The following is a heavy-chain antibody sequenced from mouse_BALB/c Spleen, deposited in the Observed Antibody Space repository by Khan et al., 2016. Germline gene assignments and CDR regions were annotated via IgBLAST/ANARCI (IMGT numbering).Heavy chain of an antibody. Sequence: EVQLQESGPGLVKPSQSLSLTCTVTGYSITSDYAWNWIRQFPGNKLEWMGYISYSGSTSYNPSLKSRISITRDTSKNQFFLQLNSVTTEDTATYDCARGRYYGSRGYFDVWGAGTTVTVSS. J-gene: IGHJ1*01. CDR2: ISYSGST. V-gene: IGHV3-2*02. CDR3: ARGRYYGSRGYFDV. CDR1: GYSITSDYA. D-gene: IGHD1-1*01.